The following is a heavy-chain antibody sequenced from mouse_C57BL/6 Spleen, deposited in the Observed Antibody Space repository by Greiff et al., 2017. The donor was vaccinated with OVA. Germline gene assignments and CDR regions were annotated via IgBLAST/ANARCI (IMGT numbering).Heavy chain of an antibody. CDR1: GYAFSSSW. D-gene: IGHD2-14*01. J-gene: IGHJ2*01. V-gene: IGHV1-82*01. CDR2: IYPGDGDT. CDR3: ARDHRGGTYYFDY. Sequence: VQLQQSGPELVKPGASVKISCKASGYAFSSSWVNWVKQRPGKGLEWIGRIYPGDGDTNYNGKFKGKATLTADKSSSTAYMQLSSLTSEDSAVYFCARDHRGGTYYFDYWGQGTTLTVSS.